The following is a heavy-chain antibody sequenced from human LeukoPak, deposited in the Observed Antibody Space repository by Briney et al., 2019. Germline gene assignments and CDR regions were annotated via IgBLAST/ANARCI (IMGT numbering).Heavy chain of an antibody. J-gene: IGHJ4*02. CDR3: ARDLGEQLVDY. Sequence: GGSLRLSCAASGFTFSSYGMHWVRQAPGKGLEWVAVIWYDGSNKYYADSVKGRFTISRDNSKNTLYLQMNSLRAEGTAVYYCARDLGEQLVDYWGQGTLVTVSS. V-gene: IGHV3-33*01. CDR1: GFTFSSYG. CDR2: IWYDGSNK. D-gene: IGHD6-6*01.